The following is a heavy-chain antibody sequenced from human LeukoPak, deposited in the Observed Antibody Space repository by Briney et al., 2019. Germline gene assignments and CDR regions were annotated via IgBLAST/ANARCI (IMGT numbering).Heavy chain of an antibody. D-gene: IGHD3-22*01. V-gene: IGHV4-61*02. CDR2: ISSSGST. Sequence: SQTLSLTCTVSGDSISSGDYYWSWIRQPAGKGLEWIGRISSSGSTNYNPPLKSRVTISVDTSKNQFSLKLSSVTAADTAVYFCARGPYSYDSSGAFDIWGQGTMVTVSS. CDR1: GDSISSGDYY. CDR3: ARGPYSYDSSGAFDI. J-gene: IGHJ3*02.